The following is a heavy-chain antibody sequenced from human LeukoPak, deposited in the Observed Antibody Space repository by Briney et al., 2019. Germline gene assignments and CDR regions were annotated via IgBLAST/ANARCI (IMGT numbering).Heavy chain of an antibody. V-gene: IGHV1-8*03. Sequence: ASVKVSCKASGYTFTSYDINWVRQATGQGLEWMRWMNPNSGNTGYAQKFQGRVTITRNTSISTAYMELSSLRSEDTAVYYCARGRRTRYYSSTSCYYFDYWGQGTLVTVSS. CDR1: GYTFTSYD. D-gene: IGHD2-2*01. CDR3: ARGRRTRYYSSTSCYYFDY. J-gene: IGHJ4*02. CDR2: MNPNSGNT.